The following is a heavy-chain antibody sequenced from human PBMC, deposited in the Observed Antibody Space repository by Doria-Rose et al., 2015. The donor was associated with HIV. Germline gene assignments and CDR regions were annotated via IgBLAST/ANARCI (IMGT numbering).Heavy chain of an antibody. D-gene: IGHD5-12*01. CDR2: IYYSGSA. CDR3: ARGGGYDPGLY. Sequence: WSWIRHLPGKGLEWIGYIYYSGSAYYNPSLKSRLTISVDTSKNQFSLALRSVTAADTAVYYCARGGGYDPGLYWGQGNLVTVSS. V-gene: IGHV4-31*02. J-gene: IGHJ4*02.